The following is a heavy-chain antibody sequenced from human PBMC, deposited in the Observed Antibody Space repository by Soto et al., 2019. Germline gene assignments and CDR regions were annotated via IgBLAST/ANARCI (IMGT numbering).Heavy chain of an antibody. D-gene: IGHD5-18*01. Sequence: QVQLVESGGGVVQPGRSLRLSCEASGFTFSSYGMHWVRQAPGKGLEWVAVISYDGNTKYYSDSVKGRFTISRDNSKNTLYLQLNSLRTEAAAVYYCANQTATGHWGRGTLVTVSA. CDR2: ISYDGNTK. CDR3: ANQTATGH. J-gene: IGHJ4*02. V-gene: IGHV3-30*18. CDR1: GFTFSSYG.